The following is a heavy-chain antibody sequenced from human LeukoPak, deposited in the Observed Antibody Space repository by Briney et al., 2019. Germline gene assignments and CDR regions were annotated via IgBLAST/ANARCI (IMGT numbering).Heavy chain of an antibody. Sequence: ASVKVSCKASGYTFTSYYMHWVRQAPGKGLEWMGGFDPEDGETIYAQKFQGRVTMTEDTSTDTAYMELSSLRSEDTAVYYCATDLGDFDWAFDYWGQGTLVTVSS. D-gene: IGHD3-9*01. CDR3: ATDLGDFDWAFDY. V-gene: IGHV1-24*01. J-gene: IGHJ4*02. CDR1: GYTFTSYY. CDR2: FDPEDGET.